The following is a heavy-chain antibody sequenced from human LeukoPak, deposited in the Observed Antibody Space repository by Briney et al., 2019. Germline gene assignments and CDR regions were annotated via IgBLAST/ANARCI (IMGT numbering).Heavy chain of an antibody. V-gene: IGHV4-31*03. CDR3: ARRTEGLAYYDFWSGYLDY. CDR1: GGSISSGGYY. D-gene: IGHD3-3*01. J-gene: IGHJ4*02. Sequence: SQTLSLTCTVSGGSISSGGYYWSWIRQHPGKGLEWIGYIYYSGSTYYNPSLKGRVTISVDTSKNQFSLKLSSVTAADTAVYYCARRTEGLAYYDFWSGYLDYWGQGTLVTVSS. CDR2: IYYSGST.